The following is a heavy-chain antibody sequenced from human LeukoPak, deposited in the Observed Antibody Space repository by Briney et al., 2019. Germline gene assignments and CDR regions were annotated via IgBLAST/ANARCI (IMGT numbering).Heavy chain of an antibody. J-gene: IGHJ4*02. CDR1: GGSISSSSYY. CDR3: AMLGYSYGFTHDY. Sequence: PSETLSLTCTVSGGSISSSSYYWGWIRQPPGKGLEWIGSIYYRGSTYYNPSLKSRVTIFVDTSKDQFSLKLSSVSAADTAVYYCAMLGYSYGFTHDYWGQGILVTVSS. CDR2: IYYRGST. V-gene: IGHV4-39*01. D-gene: IGHD5-18*01.